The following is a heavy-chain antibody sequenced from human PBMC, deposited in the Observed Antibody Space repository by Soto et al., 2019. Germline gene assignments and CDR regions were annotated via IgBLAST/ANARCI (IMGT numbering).Heavy chain of an antibody. CDR2: IRPDGSEA. V-gene: IGHV3-7*03. CDR1: GFTFSDFY. CDR3: AAWGGHDYNY. J-gene: IGHJ4*02. Sequence: EVQLVQSGGGLVQPGGSLRLSCVGSGFTFSDFYMNWVRQAPGKGLEWVANIRPDGSEANYVESVKGRFTTSRDNAKNSLLLQVNSLRADDSAVSYCAAWGGHDYNYWGQGILVTVSS. D-gene: IGHD4-4*01.